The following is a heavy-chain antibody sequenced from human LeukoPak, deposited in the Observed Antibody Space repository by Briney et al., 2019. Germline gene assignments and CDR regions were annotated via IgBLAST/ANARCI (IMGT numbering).Heavy chain of an antibody. V-gene: IGHV4-59*01. D-gene: IGHD3-22*01. Sequence: SETLSLTCTVSGGSISSYYWSWIRQPPGKGLEYIGYIYYSGSTNYNPSLKSRVTISVDTSKNQFSLKLSSVTAADTAVYYCARVPPTYYYDSSGYSDWIARWYFDLWGRGTLVTVSS. CDR1: GGSISSYY. J-gene: IGHJ2*01. CDR2: IYYSGST. CDR3: ARVPPTYYYDSSGYSDWIARWYFDL.